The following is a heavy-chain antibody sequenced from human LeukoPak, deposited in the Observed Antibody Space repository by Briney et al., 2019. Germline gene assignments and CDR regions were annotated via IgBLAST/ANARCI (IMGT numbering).Heavy chain of an antibody. CDR1: GYTFTSYY. J-gene: IGHJ6*03. D-gene: IGHD6-6*01. V-gene: IGHV1-46*01. CDR3: ARGGFIAARSPVPEYYYYYMDV. Sequence: ASVTVSCKASGYTFTSYYMHWVRQAPGQGLEWMGIINPSGGSTSYAQKFQGRVTMTRDMSTSTVYMELSSLRSEDTAVYYCARGGFIAARSPVPEYYYYYMDVWGKGTTVTISS. CDR2: INPSGGST.